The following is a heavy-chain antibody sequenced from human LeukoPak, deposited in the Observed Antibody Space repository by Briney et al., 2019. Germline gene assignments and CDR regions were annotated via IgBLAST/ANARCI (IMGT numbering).Heavy chain of an antibody. CDR1: GYTFTGYY. V-gene: IGHV1-2*02. CDR3: ARGGWSSGFAAWIV. J-gene: IGHJ4*02. D-gene: IGHD6-19*01. Sequence: GASVKVSCKASGYTFTGYYMHWVRQAPGQGLEWMGWISPNSGGTNYAQKFQGRVTMTRDTSISTAYMELSRLRSDDTAVYYCARGGWSSGFAAWIVWGQGTLVTVSS. CDR2: ISPNSGGT.